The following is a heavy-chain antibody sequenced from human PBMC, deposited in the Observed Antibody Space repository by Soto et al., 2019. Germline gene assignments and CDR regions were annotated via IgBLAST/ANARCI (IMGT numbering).Heavy chain of an antibody. D-gene: IGHD3-10*01. J-gene: IGHJ6*02. V-gene: IGHV1-3*01. CDR1: GYTFTSYA. Sequence: ASVKISCKASGYTFTSYAMHWVRQAPAQRVQEMGSINAGNSNTKYSQNSQNRVTTTTDTSARTAYMELSSLRSEDTAVYYCSRDLWFGELFGYYYGMDVWGQGTTVTVSS. CDR3: SRDLWFGELFGYYYGMDV. CDR2: INAGNSNT.